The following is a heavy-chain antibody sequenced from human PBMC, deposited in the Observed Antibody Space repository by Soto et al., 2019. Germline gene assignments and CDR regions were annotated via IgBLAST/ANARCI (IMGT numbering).Heavy chain of an antibody. CDR1: GYTFTSYG. CDR3: ARADGPGFVGP. J-gene: IGHJ5*02. D-gene: IGHD2-2*01. Sequence: QVQLVQSGAEEKKPGASVKVSCKASGYTFTSYGIQWVRQAPGQRLEWMGWINAGNGNTKYSQKFQGRVTITRDTSASTAYMEPSSLRSEDTAVYYCARADGPGFVGPWGQGTLVTVSS. V-gene: IGHV1-3*05. CDR2: INAGNGNT.